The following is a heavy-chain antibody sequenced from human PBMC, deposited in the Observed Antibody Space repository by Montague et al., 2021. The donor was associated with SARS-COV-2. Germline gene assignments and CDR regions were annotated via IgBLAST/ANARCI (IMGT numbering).Heavy chain of an antibody. CDR3: ARTLTTVTSDYFDY. J-gene: IGHJ4*02. CDR1: GFTLSSYN. D-gene: IGHD4-17*01. V-gene: IGHV3-21*01. CDR2: ISSSSSYI. Sequence: SLRLSCATSGFTLSSYNMNWVRQAPGKGLEWVSSISSSSSYIYYADSVKGRFTISRDNAKNSLYLQMNSLRAEDTAVYYCARTLTTVTSDYFDYWGQGTLVTVSS.